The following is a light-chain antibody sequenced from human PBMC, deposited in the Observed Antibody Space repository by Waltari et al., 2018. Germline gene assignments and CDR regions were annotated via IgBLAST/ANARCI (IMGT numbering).Light chain of an antibody. J-gene: IGKJ5*01. Sequence: EIVLTQSPGTLSLSPGERATLSCRASQSVSSSYLAWYHQKPGQGPRLLIYGASSRATGIPDSFSGSGSGTDFTLTISRLEPEDFAVYYCQQYGSSLSITFGQGTRLEIK. CDR3: QQYGSSLSIT. CDR2: GAS. CDR1: QSVSSSY. V-gene: IGKV3-20*01.